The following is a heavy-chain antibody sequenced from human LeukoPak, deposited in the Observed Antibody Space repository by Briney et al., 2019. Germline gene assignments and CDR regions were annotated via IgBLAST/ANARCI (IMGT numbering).Heavy chain of an antibody. Sequence: SETLSLTCAVSGYSISSGYYWGWIRQPPGKGLEWIGSIYHSGSTYYNPSLKSRVTISVDTSKNQFSLKLSSVTAADTAVYYCARQAYCSSTSCYDLGWFDPWGQGILVTVSS. V-gene: IGHV4-38-2*01. D-gene: IGHD2-2*01. CDR1: GYSISSGYY. CDR3: ARQAYCSSTSCYDLGWFDP. J-gene: IGHJ5*02. CDR2: IYHSGST.